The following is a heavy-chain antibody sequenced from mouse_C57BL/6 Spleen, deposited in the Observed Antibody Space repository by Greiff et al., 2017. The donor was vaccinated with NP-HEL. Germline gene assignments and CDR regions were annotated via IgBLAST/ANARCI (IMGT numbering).Heavy chain of an antibody. J-gene: IGHJ2*01. V-gene: IGHV1-69*01. D-gene: IGHD2-4*01. CDR1: GYTFTSYW. CDR3: ARGHDYDY. CDR2: IDPSDSYT. Sequence: QVQLQQPGAELVMPGASVKLSCKASGYTFTSYWMHWVKQRPGQGLEWIGEIDPSDSYTNYNQKFKGKSTLTVDKSSSTAYMQLSSLTSEDSAVYYRARGHDYDYWGQGTTLTVSS.